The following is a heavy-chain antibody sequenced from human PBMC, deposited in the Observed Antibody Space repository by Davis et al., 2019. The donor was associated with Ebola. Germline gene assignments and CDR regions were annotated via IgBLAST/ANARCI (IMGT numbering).Heavy chain of an antibody. CDR3: AKDGLGLTTPNWFDP. D-gene: IGHD3/OR15-3a*01. Sequence: ASVKVSCKASGYTFTAYFIHWVRQAPGQGLEWMGQINPKSGATKYPQKFQDRVTMTRDSSINTAYMELGRLRSDDTAVYFCAKDGLGLTTPNWFDPWGQGTLVTVSS. V-gene: IGHV1-2*06. CDR1: GYTFTAYF. J-gene: IGHJ5*02. CDR2: INPKSGAT.